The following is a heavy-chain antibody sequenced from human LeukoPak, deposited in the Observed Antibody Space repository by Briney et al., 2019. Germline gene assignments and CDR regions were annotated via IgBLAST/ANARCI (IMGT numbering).Heavy chain of an antibody. V-gene: IGHV3-21*01. CDR3: ASIVVVVAATPC. Sequence: GGSLRLSCEGSAFIFSGHWMNWVRQAPGKGLEWVSSISSSSSYIYYADSVKGRFTISRDNAKNSLYLQMNSLRAEDTAVYYCASIVVVVAATPCWGQGTLVTVSS. CDR2: ISSSSSYI. D-gene: IGHD2-15*01. J-gene: IGHJ4*02. CDR1: AFIFSGHW.